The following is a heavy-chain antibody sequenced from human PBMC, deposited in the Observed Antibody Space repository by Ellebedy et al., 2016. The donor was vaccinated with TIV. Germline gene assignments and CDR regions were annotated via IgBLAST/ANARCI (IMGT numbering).Heavy chain of an antibody. CDR1: GYTFTSYY. CDR3: AREGGVYYFDY. V-gene: IGHV1-46*01. J-gene: IGHJ4*02. D-gene: IGHD2-8*02. Sequence: AASVKVSCKASGYTFTSYYMHWVRQAPGQGLEWMGVIDPSGGSTDYAQKFQGRVTMTRDTSTSTVYMELSSLRSDDTAVYYCAREGGVYYFDYWGQGTLVTVSS. CDR2: IDPSGGST.